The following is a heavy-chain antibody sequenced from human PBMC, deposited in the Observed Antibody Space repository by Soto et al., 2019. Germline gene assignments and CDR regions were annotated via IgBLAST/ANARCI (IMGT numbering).Heavy chain of an antibody. D-gene: IGHD3-3*01. J-gene: IGHJ6*02. CDR1: GFTFSSYW. CDR3: ARAYDFWSGYLYYYSGMDV. V-gene: IGHV3-74*01. Sequence: GGSLRLSCAASGFTFSSYWMHWVRQAPGKGRVWVSRINSDGSSTSYAGSVKGRFTISRDNAKNTLYLQMNSLRAEDTAVYYCARAYDFWSGYLYYYSGMDVWGQGTTVTVS. CDR2: INSDGSST.